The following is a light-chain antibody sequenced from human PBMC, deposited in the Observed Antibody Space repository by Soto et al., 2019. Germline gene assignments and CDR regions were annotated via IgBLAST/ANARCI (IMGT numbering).Light chain of an antibody. CDR1: QSVSNDF. CDR2: DAS. Sequence: EIVLTQSPGILSFSPGQRVTLSCRASQSVSNDFLAWYQQKPGQAPRLLIYDASNRATGIPARFSGSGSGTDFTLTISSLEPEDFAVYYCQQRSNWPPTTFGQGTRLEIK. CDR3: QQRSNWPPTT. J-gene: IGKJ5*01. V-gene: IGKV3-11*01.